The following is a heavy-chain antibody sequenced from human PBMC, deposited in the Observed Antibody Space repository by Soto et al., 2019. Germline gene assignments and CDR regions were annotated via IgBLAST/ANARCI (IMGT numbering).Heavy chain of an antibody. J-gene: IGHJ4*02. CDR1: GYTFTSYY. CDR2: INPSGGST. V-gene: IGHV1-46*01. D-gene: IGHD5-18*01. CDR3: ARGYSYGYYFDY. Sequence: QVQLVQSGAEVKKPGASVKVSCKASGYTFTSYYMHWVRQAPGQGLEWMGIINPSGGSTSYAQKFQGRXXMXRXXSTSTVYMELSSLRSEDTAVYYCARGYSYGYYFDYWGQGTLVTVSS.